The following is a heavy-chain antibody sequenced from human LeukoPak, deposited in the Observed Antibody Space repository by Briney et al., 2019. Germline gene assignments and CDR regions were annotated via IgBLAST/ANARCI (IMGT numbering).Heavy chain of an antibody. CDR2: IYYSGST. V-gene: IGHV4-61*08. J-gene: IGHJ4*02. CDR3: ARDRSATVPGPYFDY. D-gene: IGHD4-17*01. CDR1: GGSISSGGYY. Sequence: PSQTLSLTCTVSGGSISSGGYYWSWIRQPPGKGLEWIGYIYYSGSTNYNPSLKSRVTISVDTSKNQFSLKLSSVTAADTAVYYCARDRSATVPGPYFDYWGQGTLVTVSS.